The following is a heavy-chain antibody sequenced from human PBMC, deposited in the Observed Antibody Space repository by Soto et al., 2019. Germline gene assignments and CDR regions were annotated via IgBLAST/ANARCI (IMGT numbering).Heavy chain of an antibody. D-gene: IGHD4-17*01. CDR3: VRVDGEIDY. V-gene: IGHV1-8*01. J-gene: IGHJ4*02. CDR1: GYTFTNYD. CDR2: MNPTSGNT. Sequence: QVQLVQSGAEVKKPGASVKVSCKASGYTFTNYDINWVRQATGQGLEWMGWMNPTSGNTGYAQQFQGRVIMTRSPSISTAYMELSSLRSEDTGLYYCVRVDGEIDYCGQGTLVTVSS.